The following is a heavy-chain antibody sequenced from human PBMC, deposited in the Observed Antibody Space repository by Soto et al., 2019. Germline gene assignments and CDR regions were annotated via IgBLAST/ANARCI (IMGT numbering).Heavy chain of an antibody. J-gene: IGHJ3*02. V-gene: IGHV1-18*01. CDR1: GYTFTSYG. CDR2: ISAYNGNT. Sequence: AASVKVSCKASGYTFTSYGISWVRQAPGQGLEWMGWISAYNGNTNYAQKLQGRVTMTTDTSTSTAYMELRSLRSDDTAVYYCARDTYYYDSSGYYLDAFDIWGQGTMVTVSS. CDR3: ARDTYYYDSSGYYLDAFDI. D-gene: IGHD3-22*01.